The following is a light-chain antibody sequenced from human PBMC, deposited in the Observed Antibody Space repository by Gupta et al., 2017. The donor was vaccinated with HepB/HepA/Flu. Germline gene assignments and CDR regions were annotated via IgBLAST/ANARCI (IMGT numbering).Light chain of an antibody. CDR1: QSISKY. CDR2: AGS. J-gene: IGKJ4*01. V-gene: IGKV1-39*01. Sequence: IHMTQSPSSLSASVGDRVTITCRASQSISKYLNWYQQKPGKAPKLLIYAGSSLQGGVPSRFSGSSSGTDFILTISSLQPEDFATYYCQQSYGPPTFGGGTKVEIK. CDR3: QQSYGPPT.